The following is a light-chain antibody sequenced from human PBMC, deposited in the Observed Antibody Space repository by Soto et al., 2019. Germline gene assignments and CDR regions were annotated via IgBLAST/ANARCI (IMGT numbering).Light chain of an antibody. CDR1: QSVSSN. J-gene: IGKJ1*01. Sequence: EIVMTQSPATLSVSPGERATLSCRASQSVSSNLAWYQQKPGQAPRLLIYDASNRATDMSGTFSGRGSGTEFTLTISNVRPEDFAVYYCQQYRSWPRTFGQGTKVDIK. CDR2: DAS. V-gene: IGKV3-15*01. CDR3: QQYRSWPRT.